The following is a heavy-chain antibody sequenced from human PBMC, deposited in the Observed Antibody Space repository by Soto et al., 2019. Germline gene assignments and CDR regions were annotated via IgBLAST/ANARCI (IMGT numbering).Heavy chain of an antibody. CDR3: ARVQYCGGDCYWAAFDI. V-gene: IGHV3-11*05. CDR1: GFTFSDYY. J-gene: IGHJ3*02. D-gene: IGHD2-21*02. CDR2: ISSSSSYT. Sequence: QVQLVESGGGLVKPGGSLRLSCAASGFTFSDYYMSWIRQAPGKGLEWVSYISSSSSYTNYADSVKSRFTISRDNAKNSLYLQMDSLRAEDTAVYYCARVQYCGGDCYWAAFDIWGQGTMVTVSS.